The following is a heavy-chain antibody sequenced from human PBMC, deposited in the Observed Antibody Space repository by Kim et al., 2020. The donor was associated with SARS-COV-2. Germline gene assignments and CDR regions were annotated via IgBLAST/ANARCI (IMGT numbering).Heavy chain of an antibody. J-gene: IGHJ4*02. D-gene: IGHD4-17*01. CDR1: GFTFSSYW. Sequence: GGSLRLSCAASGFTFSSYWMHWVRQAPGKGLVWVSHISNDGSTTNYADSVNGRFTISRDNAKSTLYLQMNSLRAEDTAVYYCASGPTGGGYWGQGTLVTVSS. CDR2: ISNDGSTT. V-gene: IGHV3-74*01. CDR3: ASGPTGGGY.